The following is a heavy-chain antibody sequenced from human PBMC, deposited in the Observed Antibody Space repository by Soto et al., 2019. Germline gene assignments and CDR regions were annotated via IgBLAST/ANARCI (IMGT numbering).Heavy chain of an antibody. CDR2: XXXSXSX. V-gene: IGHV4-31*03. J-gene: IGHJ4*02. CDR3: ARDPNWGYDYFDY. Sequence: PSETLSLTCTVSGGSISSGGYYWSWIRQHPGKGLEXIGYXXXSXSXXXNXXXXSRVTLSVDTSRNRFSLKLSSVTAADTAVYYCARDPNWGYDYFDYWGQGTLVTVSS. D-gene: IGHD7-27*01. CDR1: GGSISSGGYY.